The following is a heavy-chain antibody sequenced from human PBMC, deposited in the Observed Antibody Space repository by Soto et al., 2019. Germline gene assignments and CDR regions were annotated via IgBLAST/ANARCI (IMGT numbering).Heavy chain of an antibody. J-gene: IGHJ4*02. Sequence: PGWSLRLSCASSVFSFAGYALTWVRQAPGKGLEWVAAISGGGGSTYYADSVKGRFTISRDNSMHTVFLQMNSLRTGDTALYFCAKTQTFNGYYNAFDYWGQGTRVTVSS. CDR3: AKTQTFNGYYNAFDY. CDR2: ISGGGGST. V-gene: IGHV3-23*01. CDR1: VFSFAGYA. D-gene: IGHD3-9*01.